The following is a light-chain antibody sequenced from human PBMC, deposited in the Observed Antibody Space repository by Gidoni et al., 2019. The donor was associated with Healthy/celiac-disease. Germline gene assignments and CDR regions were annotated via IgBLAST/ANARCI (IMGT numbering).Light chain of an antibody. V-gene: IGLV2-14*01. J-gene: IGLJ2*01. CDR2: DVS. CDR3: SSYTSSSTLVV. Sequence: QSALPQPASVSGSPGQSITISCTGTSSEVGGYNYVSWYQQHPGKAPKLMIYDVSNRPSGVSNRVSGSKSGNTASLTISGLQAEDEADYYCSSYTSSSTLVVFGGGTKLTVL. CDR1: SSEVGGYNY.